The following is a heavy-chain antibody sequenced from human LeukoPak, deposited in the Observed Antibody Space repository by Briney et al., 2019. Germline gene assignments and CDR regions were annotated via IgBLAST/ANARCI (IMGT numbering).Heavy chain of an antibody. D-gene: IGHD6-19*01. CDR1: GFTFSSYA. CDR2: ISYDGSNK. CDR3: AKDHQWLGTSPFDY. J-gene: IGHJ4*02. V-gene: IGHV3-30*04. Sequence: GGSLRLSCAASGFTFSSYAMHWVRQAPGKGLEWVAVISYDGSNKYYADSVKGRFTISRDNSKNTLYLQMNSLRAEDTAVYYCAKDHQWLGTSPFDYWGQGTLVTVSS.